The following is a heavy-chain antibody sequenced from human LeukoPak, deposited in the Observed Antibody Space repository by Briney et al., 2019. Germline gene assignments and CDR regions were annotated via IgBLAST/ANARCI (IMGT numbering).Heavy chain of an antibody. CDR2: ISSSSSYI. CDR1: GFTVSSNE. J-gene: IGHJ5*02. D-gene: IGHD1-26*01. Sequence: PGGSLRLPCAASGFTVSSNEMSWVRQAPGKGLEWVSSISSSSSYIYYADSVKGRFTISRDNAKNSLYLQMNSLRAEDTAVYYCARDQYSGELPEGPFYPWGQGTLVTVSS. V-gene: IGHV3-21*01. CDR3: ARDQYSGELPEGPFYP.